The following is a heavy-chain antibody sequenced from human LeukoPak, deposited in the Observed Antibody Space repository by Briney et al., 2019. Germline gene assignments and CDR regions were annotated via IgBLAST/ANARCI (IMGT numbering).Heavy chain of an antibody. Sequence: PSETLSLTCAVYGGSFSGYYWSWIRQPPGKGLEWIGEINHSGSTNYNPSLKSRVTISVDTSKNQFSLKLSPVTAADTAVYYCAREGEYSYGYGDYWGQGTLVTVSS. CDR3: AREGEYSYGYGDY. V-gene: IGHV4-34*01. D-gene: IGHD5-18*01. J-gene: IGHJ4*02. CDR2: INHSGST. CDR1: GGSFSGYY.